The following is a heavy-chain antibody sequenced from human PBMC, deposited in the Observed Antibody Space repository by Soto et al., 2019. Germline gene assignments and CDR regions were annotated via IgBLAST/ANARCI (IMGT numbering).Heavy chain of an antibody. D-gene: IGHD1-26*01. CDR3: GGYSGDGIWS. CDR1: GFTFSSYS. CDR2: ISSNGGTT. V-gene: IGHV3-64*01. J-gene: IGHJ5*02. Sequence: ESGGGLVQPGGSLRLSCAASGFTFSSYSMHWVRQAPGKGLEYVSAISSNGGTTSYANSVKGRFTISRDNSKNMLYLQMGSLRAEDMAVYYCGGYSGDGIWSWGQGTLVTVSS.